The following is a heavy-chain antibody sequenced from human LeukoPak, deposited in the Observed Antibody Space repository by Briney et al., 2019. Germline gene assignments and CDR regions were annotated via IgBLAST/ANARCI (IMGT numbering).Heavy chain of an antibody. D-gene: IGHD3-22*01. CDR2: ISGSGGST. J-gene: IGHJ4*02. CDR1: GFTFSSYG. V-gene: IGHV3-23*01. CDR3: AKDYYDSSGRGIDY. Sequence: PGGSLRLSCAASGFTFSSYGMSWVRQAPGKGLEWVSAISGSGGSTYYADSVKGRFTISRDNSKNTLYLQMNSLRAEDTAVYYCAKDYYDSSGRGIDYWGQGTLVTVSS.